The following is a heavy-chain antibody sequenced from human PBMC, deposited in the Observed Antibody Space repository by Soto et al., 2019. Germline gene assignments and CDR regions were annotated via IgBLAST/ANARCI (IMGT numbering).Heavy chain of an antibody. CDR3: ARGDGDLDI. D-gene: IGHD4-17*01. CDR2: IFYTGST. V-gene: IGHV4-59*01. CDR1: DGSISSYY. Sequence: TSETLSLTCTVSDGSISSYYWGWIRQPPGKGLEWIGYIFYTGSTNYNPSLKSRVTISVDTSKNQFSLKLSSVTAADTAVYYCARGDGDLDIWGQGTMVTVSS. J-gene: IGHJ3*02.